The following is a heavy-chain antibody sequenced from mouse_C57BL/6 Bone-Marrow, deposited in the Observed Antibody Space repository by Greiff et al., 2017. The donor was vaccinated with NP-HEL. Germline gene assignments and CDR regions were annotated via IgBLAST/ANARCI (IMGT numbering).Heavy chain of an antibody. CDR1: GFNIKDDY. V-gene: IGHV1-74*01. CDR2: IHPSDSDT. D-gene: IGHD2-2*01. Sequence: QVQLQQSGAELVRPGASVKLSCTASGFNIKDDYMHWVKQRPGQGLEWIGRIHPSDSDTNYNQKFKGKATLTVDKSSSTAYMQLSSLTSEDSAVYYCAHMVRGPMDYWGQGTSVTVSS. CDR3: AHMVRGPMDY. J-gene: IGHJ4*01.